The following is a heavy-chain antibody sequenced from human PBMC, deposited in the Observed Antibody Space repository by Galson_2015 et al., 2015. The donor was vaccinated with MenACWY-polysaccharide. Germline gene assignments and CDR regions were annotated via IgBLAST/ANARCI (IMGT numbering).Heavy chain of an antibody. CDR3: AREYYNTLRPRGCFYV. Sequence: SGKVSCKASGYSLITRYMHWVRQAPGQGLEWLGIRVTSEGTTVYSKSFQNRISITKDTAKGTVFLELTSLTSDDTAVYYCAREYYNTLRPRGCFYVWSQGTTVTVSS. CDR2: RVTSEGTT. D-gene: IGHD3-10*01. CDR1: GYSLITRY. J-gene: IGHJ6*02. V-gene: IGHV1-46*01.